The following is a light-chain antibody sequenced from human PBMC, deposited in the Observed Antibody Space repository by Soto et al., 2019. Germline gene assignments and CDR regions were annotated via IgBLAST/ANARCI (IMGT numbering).Light chain of an antibody. Sequence: DIQMTQSPSSLSASVGDRVTITCRASQSIYNYLNWYQQKPGKAPQLLIFAPSSLQSGFPSRFSCSESGTDFTLTISSLQPEDFATYYCRQSYSTPRTFGQGTKVDIK. CDR1: QSIYNY. V-gene: IGKV1-39*01. J-gene: IGKJ1*01. CDR2: APS. CDR3: RQSYSTPRT.